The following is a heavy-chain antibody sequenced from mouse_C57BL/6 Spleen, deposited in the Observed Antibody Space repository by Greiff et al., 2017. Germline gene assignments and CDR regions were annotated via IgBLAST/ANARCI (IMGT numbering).Heavy chain of an antibody. D-gene: IGHD2-3*01. CDR2: IDPNSGGT. Sequence: QVQLKQPGAELVKPGASVKLSCKASGYTFTSYWKHWVKQRPGRGLEWIGRIDPNSGGTKYNEKFKSKATLTVDKPSSTAYMQLSSLTSEDSAVYYCARDGYYPYYAMDYWGQGTSVTVSS. CDR1: GYTFTSYW. CDR3: ARDGYYPYYAMDY. V-gene: IGHV1-72*01. J-gene: IGHJ4*01.